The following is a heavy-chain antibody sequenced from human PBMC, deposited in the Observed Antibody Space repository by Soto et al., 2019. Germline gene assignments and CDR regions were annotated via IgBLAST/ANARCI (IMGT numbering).Heavy chain of an antibody. CDR2: IYYSGST. D-gene: IGHD3-3*01. CDR3: ARASLRAIFGVVIPNFGAFDI. Sequence: PSETLSLTCTVSGGSISSGGYYWSWIRQHPGKGLEWIGYIYYSGSTYCNPSLKSRVTISVDTSKNQFSLKLSSVTAADTAVYYCARASLRAIFGVVIPNFGAFDIWGQGTMVTVSS. CDR1: GGSISSGGYY. V-gene: IGHV4-31*03. J-gene: IGHJ3*02.